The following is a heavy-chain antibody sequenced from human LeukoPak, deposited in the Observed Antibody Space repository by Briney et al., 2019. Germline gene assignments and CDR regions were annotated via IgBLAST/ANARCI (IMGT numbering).Heavy chain of an antibody. D-gene: IGHD5-12*01. Sequence: GGSLRLSCAASGFTVSSNYMSWVRQAPGKGLEWVSIIYSGGSTFYADSVKGRFTISRDTSKNTLYLQMNSLRPEDTAVYYCAKDGRTGYPFDSWGQGTLVTVSS. CDR3: AKDGRTGYPFDS. CDR2: IYSGGST. J-gene: IGHJ4*02. V-gene: IGHV3-53*05. CDR1: GFTVSSNY.